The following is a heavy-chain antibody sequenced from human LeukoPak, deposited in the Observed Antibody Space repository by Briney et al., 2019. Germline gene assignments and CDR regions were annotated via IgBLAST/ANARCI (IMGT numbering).Heavy chain of an antibody. D-gene: IGHD6-13*01. J-gene: IGHJ4*02. CDR1: GFTFSSYA. V-gene: IGHV3-7*01. Sequence: PGGSLRLSCAASGFTFSSYAMSWVRQAPGKGLEWVANIKQDGSEKYYVDSVKGRFTISRDNAKNSLYLQMNSLRAEDTAVYYCARDLYSSDYWGQGTLVTVSS. CDR3: ARDLYSSDY. CDR2: IKQDGSEK.